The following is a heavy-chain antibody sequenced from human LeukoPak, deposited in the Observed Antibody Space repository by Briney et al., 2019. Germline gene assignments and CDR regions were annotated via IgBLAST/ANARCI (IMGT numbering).Heavy chain of an antibody. J-gene: IGHJ4*02. D-gene: IGHD3-22*01. CDR3: ARTQPTYDSKGQIFEY. CDR2: ISSSGSTI. Sequence: PGGSLRLSCAASGFTFSSYEMNWVRQAPGKGLEWVSYISSSGSTIYYADSVKGRFTISRDNAKNSLYLQMNSLKAEDTAVYYCARTQPTYDSKGQIFEYWGQGTLVTVSS. V-gene: IGHV3-48*03. CDR1: GFTFSSYE.